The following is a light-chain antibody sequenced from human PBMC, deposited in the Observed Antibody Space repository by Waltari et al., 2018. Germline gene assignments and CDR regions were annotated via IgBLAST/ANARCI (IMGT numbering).Light chain of an antibody. CDR1: NIGRKN. CDR3: QVWESYGDHLVV. Sequence: SYVLTQPPSVSVAPGKTARITCGGSNIGRKNVTWYQQKPGQAPVLVIYYDSDRPSGIPERFSGSNSGNTATLTISRVEAGDEADYYCQVWESYGDHLVVFGGGTNLTVV. J-gene: IGLJ2*01. V-gene: IGLV3-21*01. CDR2: YDS.